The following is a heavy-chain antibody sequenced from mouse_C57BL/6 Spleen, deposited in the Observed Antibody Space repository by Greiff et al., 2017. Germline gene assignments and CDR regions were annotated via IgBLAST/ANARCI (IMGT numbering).Heavy chain of an antibody. CDR2: ISYDGSN. J-gene: IGHJ1*03. Sequence: EVKLEESGPGLVKPSQSLSLTCSVTGYSITSGYYWNWIRQFPGNKLEWMGYISYDGSNNYNPSLKNRISITRDTSKNQFFLTLNSVTTEDTSTYYCAREYTRCYFDVWGTGTTVTVSS. V-gene: IGHV3-6*01. CDR3: AREYTRCYFDV. CDR1: GYSITSGYY.